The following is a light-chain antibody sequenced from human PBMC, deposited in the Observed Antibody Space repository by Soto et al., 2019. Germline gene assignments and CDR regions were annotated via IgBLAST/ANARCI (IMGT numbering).Light chain of an antibody. CDR2: GAS. CDR3: QQYGSSSWT. Sequence: EIVLTQSPGTLSLSPGERATLSCRASQSVSSSYLAWYQQKPGQAPRLLIYGASSRATGIPDRFSGSGSGTDFNLTISRLETEDFAVYYCQQYGSSSWTFGQGTKVDIK. V-gene: IGKV3-20*01. J-gene: IGKJ1*01. CDR1: QSVSSSY.